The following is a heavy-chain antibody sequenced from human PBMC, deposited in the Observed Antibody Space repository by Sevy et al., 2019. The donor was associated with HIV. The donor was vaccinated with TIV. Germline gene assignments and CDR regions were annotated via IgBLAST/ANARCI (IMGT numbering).Heavy chain of an antibody. D-gene: IGHD3-3*01. J-gene: IGHJ4*02. CDR3: ARGKHVSDYYGSFDY. V-gene: IGHV3-53*01. Sequence: GGSLRLSCTVSGFTVSSNFISWVRQAPGKGLEWVSVIWLIGATYYADSVKGRFTISRDNSKNTVYLDMNSLRAEDTAVYYCARGKHVSDYYGSFDYWGQGTLVTVSS. CDR2: IWLIGAT. CDR1: GFTVSSNF.